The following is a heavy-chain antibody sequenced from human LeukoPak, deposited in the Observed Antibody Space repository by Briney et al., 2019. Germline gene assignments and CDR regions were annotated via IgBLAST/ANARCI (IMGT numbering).Heavy chain of an antibody. CDR2: IYYTGST. D-gene: IGHD1-1*01. CDR3: ARDRRESTKPNDAFVI. Sequence: SETLSLTCSVSGGSISSYYWSWIRQSPGKGLEWIGYIYYTGSTNYNPSLESRVTISVDTSKKQLSLKLSSVTAADTAVYYCARDRRESTKPNDAFVIWGQGTMVTVSS. CDR1: GGSISSYY. J-gene: IGHJ3*02. V-gene: IGHV4-59*01.